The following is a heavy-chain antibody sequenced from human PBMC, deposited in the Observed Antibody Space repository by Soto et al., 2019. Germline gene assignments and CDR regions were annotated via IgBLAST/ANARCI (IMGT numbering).Heavy chain of an antibody. J-gene: IGHJ4*02. Sequence: GGSLRLSCAASGFTFSSYGMHWVRQAPGKGLEWVAVISYDGSNKYYADSVKGRFTISRDNSKNTLYLQMNSLRAEDTAVYYCAKDRGVSGSPVDEFWGQGTLVTVFS. CDR3: AKDRGVSGSPVDEF. D-gene: IGHD1-26*01. CDR2: ISYDGSNK. V-gene: IGHV3-30*18. CDR1: GFTFSSYG.